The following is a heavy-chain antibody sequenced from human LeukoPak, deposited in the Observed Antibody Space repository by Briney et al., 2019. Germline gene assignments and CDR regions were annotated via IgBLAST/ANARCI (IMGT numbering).Heavy chain of an antibody. V-gene: IGHV3-49*04. J-gene: IGHJ4*02. CDR1: GFNFGDYA. CDR2: IISKAKGGTT. CDR3: TRASDGPKWLFPRGIDY. Sequence: PGGSLRLSCTASGFNFGDYAMSWVRQAPGTGLEGAGFIISKAKGGTTEYAASVKGRFAISRDDSKSIAYLQMNSLKTEDTAVYYCTRASDGPKWLFPRGIDYWGQGTLVTVSS. D-gene: IGHD3-22*01.